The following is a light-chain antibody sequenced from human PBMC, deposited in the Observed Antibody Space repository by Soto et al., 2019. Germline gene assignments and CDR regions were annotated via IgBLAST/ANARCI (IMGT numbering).Light chain of an antibody. Sequence: ASQLTQSPSSLSASVGDRVSITCRASQGISSAVAWYQQKPGKAPKYMIYDASSLESGVPLRFSGSGSGIDFTLTISSLQPEDFATYYCPEFNIFPLTFGGGTKVDNK. CDR3: PEFNIFPLT. CDR1: QGISSA. CDR2: DAS. J-gene: IGKJ4*01. V-gene: IGKV1-13*02.